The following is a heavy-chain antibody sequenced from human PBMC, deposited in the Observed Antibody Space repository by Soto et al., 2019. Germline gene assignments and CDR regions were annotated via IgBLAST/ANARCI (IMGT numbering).Heavy chain of an antibody. J-gene: IGHJ6*02. CDR1: GFTFDDYA. CDR2: ISWNSGSI. Sequence: GGSLRLSCAASGFTFDDYAMHWVRQAPWKGLEWVSGISWNSGSIGYADSVKGRFTISRDNAKNSLYLQMNSLRAEDTALYYCARQSHEGTKPSVIYYYYYGMDVWGQGTTVTVSS. D-gene: IGHD3-16*02. CDR3: ARQSHEGTKPSVIYYYYYGMDV. V-gene: IGHV3-9*01.